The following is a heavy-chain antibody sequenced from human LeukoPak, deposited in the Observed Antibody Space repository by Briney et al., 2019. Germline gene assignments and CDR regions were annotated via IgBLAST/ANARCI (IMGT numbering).Heavy chain of an antibody. D-gene: IGHD3-9*01. Sequence: PGGSLRLSCAASGFTFSSYSMNWVRQAPGKGLEGVSSISSSSSYIYYADSVKGRFTISRDNAKNSLYLQMNSLRAEDTAVYYCARDIYDILTGYIDYWGQGTLVTVSS. V-gene: IGHV3-21*01. CDR3: ARDIYDILTGYIDY. CDR1: GFTFSSYS. J-gene: IGHJ4*02. CDR2: ISSSSSYI.